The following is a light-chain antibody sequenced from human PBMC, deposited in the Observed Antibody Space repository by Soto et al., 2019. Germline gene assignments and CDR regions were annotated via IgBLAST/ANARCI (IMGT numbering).Light chain of an antibody. V-gene: IGKV3-20*01. J-gene: IGKJ2*01. CDR2: GAS. CDR3: QQYGSSPNT. Sequence: EIVLTQSPGTLSLSPGERTTLSCRASQSVGSSFLAWYQQKPGQAPSLLIYGASSRATGIPDRFSGSGSGTDFTLTISRLEPEDFAVYYCQQYGSSPNTFGQATKLEI. CDR1: QSVGSSF.